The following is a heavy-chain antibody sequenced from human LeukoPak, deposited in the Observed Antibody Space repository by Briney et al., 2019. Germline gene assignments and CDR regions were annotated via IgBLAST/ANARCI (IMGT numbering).Heavy chain of an antibody. V-gene: IGHV4-31*03. CDR2: VYRTGDT. CDR1: GADINSGAQY. Sequence: PSETLSLTCTVSGADINSGAQYWGWIRQHPEKGQEWMGYVYRTGDTYYSPSFQSRIVMSVDTSKNQFSLRLSPVTAADTAVYFCAGKDGTSASFDYWGQGILVTVST. J-gene: IGHJ4*01. CDR3: AGKDGTSASFDY. D-gene: IGHD5-24*01.